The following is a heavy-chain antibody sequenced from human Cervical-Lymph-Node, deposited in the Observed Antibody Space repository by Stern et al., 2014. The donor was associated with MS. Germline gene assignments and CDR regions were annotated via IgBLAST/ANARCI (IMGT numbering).Heavy chain of an antibody. J-gene: IGHJ4*02. CDR1: GFTVSRDY. CDR3: ARDTSSPERSDW. CDR2: ITTVGST. Sequence: EVQLVESGGGVIQPGGSLRLSCTASGFTVSRDYMTWVRQAPGKGLALVSLITTVGSTFYTDSVKGRFTISRDDSKNTVYLHMTSLRAEDTAMYYCARDTSSPERSDWWGQGTLVTVSS. V-gene: IGHV3-53*01. D-gene: IGHD1-1*01.